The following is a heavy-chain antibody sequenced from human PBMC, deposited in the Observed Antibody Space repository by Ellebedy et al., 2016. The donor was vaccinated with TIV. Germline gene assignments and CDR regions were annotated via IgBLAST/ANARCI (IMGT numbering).Heavy chain of an antibody. CDR1: GFTFGTFG. CDR2: IWSDGNNK. Sequence: GESLKISCAASGFTFGTFGIHWVRQAPGKGLEWVAVIWSDGNNKYYADFVKGRFSVSRDNSKNTAYLQMNSLRAEDTAAYYCARVHCGSMSCFGWDLDYWGQGTLVTVSS. V-gene: IGHV3-33*08. CDR3: ARVHCGSMSCFGWDLDY. J-gene: IGHJ4*02. D-gene: IGHD1-26*01.